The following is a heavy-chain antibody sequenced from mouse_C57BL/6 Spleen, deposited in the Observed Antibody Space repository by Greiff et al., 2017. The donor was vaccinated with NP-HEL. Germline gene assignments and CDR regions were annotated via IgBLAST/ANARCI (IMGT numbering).Heavy chain of an antibody. D-gene: IGHD1-1*01. Sequence: VQLKESGAELVRPGASVKLSCTASGFNIKDDYMHWVKQRPEQGLEWIGWIDPENGDTEYASKFQGKATITADTSSNTAYLQLSSLTSEDTAVYYCTTGYYGSSYGYFDVWGTGTTVTVSS. CDR1: GFNIKDDY. V-gene: IGHV14-4*01. CDR3: TTGYYGSSYGYFDV. J-gene: IGHJ1*03. CDR2: IDPENGDT.